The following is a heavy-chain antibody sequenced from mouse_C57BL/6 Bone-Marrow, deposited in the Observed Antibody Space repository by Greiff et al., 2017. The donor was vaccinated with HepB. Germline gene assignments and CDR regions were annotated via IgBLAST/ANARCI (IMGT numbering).Heavy chain of an antibody. CDR2: ISSGGSYT. Sequence: EVMLVESGGDLVKPGGSLKLSCAASGFTFSSYGMSWVRQTPDKRLEWVATISSGGSYTYYPDSVKGRFTISRDNAKNTLYLQMSSLKSEDTAMYYCARPYYYGSSYGYFDYWGQGTTLTVSS. D-gene: IGHD1-1*01. CDR3: ARPYYYGSSYGYFDY. CDR1: GFTFSSYG. J-gene: IGHJ2*01. V-gene: IGHV5-6*01.